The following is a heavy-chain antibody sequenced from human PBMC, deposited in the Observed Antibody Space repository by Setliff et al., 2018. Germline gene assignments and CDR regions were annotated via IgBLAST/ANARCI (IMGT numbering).Heavy chain of an antibody. Sequence: SETLSLTCTVSGGSISSGSYYWSWIRQPAGKGLEWIGRIYTSGSTNYNPSLKSRVTISVDTSKNQFSLKLSSVTAADTAVYYCARDAKDDFWSGYLDYYGMDVWGQGTTVTVSS. CDR3: ARDAKDDFWSGYLDYYGMDV. V-gene: IGHV4-61*02. D-gene: IGHD3-3*01. CDR1: GGSISSGSYY. CDR2: IYTSGST. J-gene: IGHJ6*02.